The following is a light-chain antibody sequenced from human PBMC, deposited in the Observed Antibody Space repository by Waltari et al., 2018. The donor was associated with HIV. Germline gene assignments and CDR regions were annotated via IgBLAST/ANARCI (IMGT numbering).Light chain of an antibody. CDR3: QQRSSWPLT. Sequence: EFALTLSHPTLSLSPGETATLSCRASHSVTSRLAWDQQKPGQVPRLLIYAASYRATGIPARFSGSGSGTDFTLSISSLEPDDFAVYYCQQRSSWPLTFGGGTKVEIK. V-gene: IGKV3-11*01. CDR1: HSVTSR. CDR2: AAS. J-gene: IGKJ4*01.